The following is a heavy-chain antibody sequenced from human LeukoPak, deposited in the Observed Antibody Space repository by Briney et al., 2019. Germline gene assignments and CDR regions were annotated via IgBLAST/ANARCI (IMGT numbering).Heavy chain of an antibody. D-gene: IGHD6-6*01. CDR1: GGSISSYY. CDR2: IYYSGST. V-gene: IGHV4-59*01. CDR3: ARDRRNAFDI. Sequence: SETLSLTCTVSGGSISSYYWSWLRQPPGKGLEWIGHIYYSGSTNYNPSLKSRVTISVDTSKNQFSLKLSSVTAADTAVYYCARDRRNAFDIWGQGTMVTVSS. J-gene: IGHJ3*02.